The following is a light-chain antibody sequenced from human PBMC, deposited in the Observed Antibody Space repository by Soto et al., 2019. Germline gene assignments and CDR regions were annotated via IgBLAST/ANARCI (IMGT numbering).Light chain of an antibody. CDR2: DVS. CDR1: SSDGGGYNY. V-gene: IGLV2-14*01. J-gene: IGLJ2*01. Sequence: QSALTQPASVSGSPGQSITISCTGTSSDGGGYNYVSWYQQHPGKAPKLMIYDVSNRPSGVSNRFSGSKSGNSATLTISRLQAENDADYYCSSYTSSSFVVFGGGTQLTVL. CDR3: SSYTSSSFVV.